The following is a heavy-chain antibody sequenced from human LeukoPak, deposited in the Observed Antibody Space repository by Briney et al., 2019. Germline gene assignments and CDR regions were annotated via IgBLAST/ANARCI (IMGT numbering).Heavy chain of an antibody. CDR1: GFTFSSYS. CDR2: ISSSSSI. Sequence: PGGSLRLSCAASGFTFSSYSMNWVRQAPGKGLEWVSSISSSSSIYYADSVRGRFTISRGNAKNSLYLQMNSLRAEDTAVYYCTSYSGLDNWGQGTLVTVSS. D-gene: IGHD5-12*01. J-gene: IGHJ4*02. V-gene: IGHV3-21*03. CDR3: TSYSGLDN.